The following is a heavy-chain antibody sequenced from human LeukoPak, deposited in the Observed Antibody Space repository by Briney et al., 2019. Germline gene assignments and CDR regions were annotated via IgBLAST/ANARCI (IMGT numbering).Heavy chain of an antibody. CDR1: GNTFNTYG. CDR2: ISSQNEYT. D-gene: IGHD3-16*01. Sequence: ASVNVSCKSSGNTFNTYGIRCVRQAPGQGLEWIGWISSQNEYTKYADKFQGRVTMTTDTSTTTVYMEMKSLRSDDTAGYCCANVAKGRYYFYYMDVWGKGTTVTVSS. V-gene: IGHV1-18*01. J-gene: IGHJ6*03. CDR3: ANVAKGRYYFYYMDV.